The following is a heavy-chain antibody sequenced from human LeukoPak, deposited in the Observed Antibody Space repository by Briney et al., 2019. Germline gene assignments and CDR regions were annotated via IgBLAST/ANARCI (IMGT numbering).Heavy chain of an antibody. Sequence: GGSLRLSCAASGFTFSSYAMSWVRQAPGKGLEWVSAISGSGGSTYYADSVKGRFTISRDNSKNTLHLQMNSLRAEDTAVYYCAKHGLRQYYFDYWGQGTLVTVSS. CDR3: AKHGLRQYYFDY. CDR2: ISGSGGST. V-gene: IGHV3-23*01. CDR1: GFTFSSYA. J-gene: IGHJ4*02. D-gene: IGHD4-17*01.